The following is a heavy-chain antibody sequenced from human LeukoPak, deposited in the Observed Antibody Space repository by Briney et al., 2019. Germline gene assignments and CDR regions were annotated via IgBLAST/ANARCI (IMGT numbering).Heavy chain of an antibody. V-gene: IGHV4-34*01. CDR1: GGSFSGYY. CDR2: INHSGST. CDR3: ARAQEDSSGWRGDYFDF. Sequence: PSEALSLTCAVYGGSFSGYYWSWIRQPPGKGLEWIGEINHSGSTNYNPSLKSRVTISVDTSKNQFSLKLSSVTAADTAEYYCARAQEDSSGWRGDYFDFWGQGTLVTVSS. J-gene: IGHJ4*02. D-gene: IGHD6-19*01.